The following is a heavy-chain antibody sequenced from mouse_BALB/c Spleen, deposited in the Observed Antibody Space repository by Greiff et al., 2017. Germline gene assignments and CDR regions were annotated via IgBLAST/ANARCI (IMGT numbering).Heavy chain of an antibody. CDR3: AREGITGYFDC. V-gene: IGHV5-17*02. CDR2: ISSGSSTI. CDR1: GFTFSSFG. J-gene: IGHJ2*01. D-gene: IGHD1-3*01. Sequence: EVQLVESGGGLVQPGGSRKLSCAASGFTFSSFGMHWVRQAPEKGLEWVAYISSGSSTIYYADTVKGRFTISRDNPKNTLFLQMTSLRSEDTAMYYCAREGITGYFDCWGQGTTLTVSS.